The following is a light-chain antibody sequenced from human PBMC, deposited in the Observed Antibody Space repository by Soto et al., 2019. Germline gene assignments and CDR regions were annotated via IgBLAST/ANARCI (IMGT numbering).Light chain of an antibody. V-gene: IGKV3-20*01. CDR3: QQYGNSVT. Sequence: EIVLTQSPGTVSLSPGETATLSCRASQSVYNNYIAWYQQSPGQAPRVLIYGASTRATGTPDRFSGSGSGTDFTFTSSRLEPEDSAVYYCQQYGNSVTFGGGTKVDI. CDR1: QSVYNNY. J-gene: IGKJ4*01. CDR2: GAS.